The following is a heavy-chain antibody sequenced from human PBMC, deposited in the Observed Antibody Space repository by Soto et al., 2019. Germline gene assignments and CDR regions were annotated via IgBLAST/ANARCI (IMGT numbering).Heavy chain of an antibody. CDR2: INHSGST. J-gene: IGHJ4*02. CDR3: ARAISRNWNYVGHDY. D-gene: IGHD1-7*01. V-gene: IGHV4-34*01. CDR1: GGSFSGYY. Sequence: QVQLQQWGAGLLKPSETLSLTCAVYGGSFSGYYWSWIRQPPGKGLEWIGEINHSGSTNYNPSLMSRVTISVDTSKNQFSLKLSSVTAADTAVYYCARAISRNWNYVGHDYWGQGTLVTVSS.